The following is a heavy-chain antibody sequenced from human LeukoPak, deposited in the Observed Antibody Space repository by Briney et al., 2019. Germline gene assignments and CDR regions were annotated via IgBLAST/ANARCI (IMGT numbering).Heavy chain of an antibody. CDR1: GGSISSSSYY. J-gene: IGHJ4*02. CDR2: IYYSGST. V-gene: IGHV4-39*07. CDR3: ARDAVTLFGVVIDY. Sequence: SETLSLTCTVPGGSISSSSYYWGWIRQPPGKGLEWTGSIYYSGSTYYNPSLKSRVTISVDTSKNQFSLKLSSVTAADTAVYYCARDAVTLFGVVIDYWGQGTLVTVSS. D-gene: IGHD3-3*01.